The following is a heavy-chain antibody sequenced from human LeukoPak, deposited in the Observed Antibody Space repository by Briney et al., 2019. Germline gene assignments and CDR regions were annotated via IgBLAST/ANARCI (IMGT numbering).Heavy chain of an antibody. J-gene: IGHJ4*02. V-gene: IGHV4-59*08. D-gene: IGHD3-9*01. Sequence: SETLSLTCAVYGGSFSGYYWSWIRQPPGKGLEWIGYIYYSGSTNYNPSLKSRVTISVDTSKNQFSLKLSSVTAADTAVYYCARRGFDWLFDYWGQGTLVTVSS. CDR2: IYYSGST. CDR1: GGSFSGYY. CDR3: ARRGFDWLFDY.